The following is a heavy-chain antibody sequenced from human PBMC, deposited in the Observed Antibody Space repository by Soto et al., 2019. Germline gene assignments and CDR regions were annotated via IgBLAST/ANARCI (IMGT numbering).Heavy chain of an antibody. CDR3: AKDESRDVYNWSGFDI. J-gene: IGHJ3*02. Sequence: PGGSLRLSCAASGFTFSTYAMSWVRQAPGKGLEWVSAISGSGGSTYYADSVKGRFTIFRDNSKNTLYLQMNRLRAEDTAVYYCAKDESRDVYNWSGFDIWGQGTMVTVSS. CDR1: GFTFSTYA. V-gene: IGHV3-23*01. D-gene: IGHD3-3*01. CDR2: ISGSGGST.